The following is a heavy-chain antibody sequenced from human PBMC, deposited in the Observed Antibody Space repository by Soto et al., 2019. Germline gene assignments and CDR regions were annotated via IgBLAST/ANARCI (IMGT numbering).Heavy chain of an antibody. D-gene: IGHD6-13*01. J-gene: IGHJ4*02. V-gene: IGHV4-59*08. CDR1: GGSISSYY. Sequence: PSETLSLTCTVSGGSISSYYWSWIRQPPGKGLEWIGYIYYSGSTNYNPSLKSRVTISVDTSKSQFSLRLSSVTAADTAVYYCARRSRSLSSWFIDYWGRGTRVTVSS. CDR2: IYYSGST. CDR3: ARRSRSLSSWFIDY.